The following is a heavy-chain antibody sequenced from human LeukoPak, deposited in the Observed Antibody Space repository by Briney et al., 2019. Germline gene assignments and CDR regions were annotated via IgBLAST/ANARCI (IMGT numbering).Heavy chain of an antibody. D-gene: IGHD2-8*01. CDR1: GYNYVNNW. CDR3: ARLVSGSWGDTFDV. V-gene: IGHV5-51*01. J-gene: IGHJ3*01. Sequence: HGESLKISCQASGYNYVNNWIGWVRQMPGKGLEWMGIISPPNSETRLSPSFQGQVTISVDKSINTAYLHWSSSKASDTAMYYCARLVSGSWGDTFDVWGQGTIVTVSS. CDR2: ISPPNSET.